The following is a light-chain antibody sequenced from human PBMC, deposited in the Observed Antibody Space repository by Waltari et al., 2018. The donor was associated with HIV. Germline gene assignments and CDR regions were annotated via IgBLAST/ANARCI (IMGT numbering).Light chain of an antibody. Sequence: QSVLTQPPSVSAAPRQKVPISCSGRSSNLGTNYISWYQQLPGTAPKLLIYENNKRPSGIPDRFSGSKSGTSATLGITGLQTGDEADYYCGTWDSSLSAFYVFGTGTKVTVL. CDR1: SSNLGTNY. CDR3: GTWDSSLSAFYV. J-gene: IGLJ1*01. V-gene: IGLV1-51*02. CDR2: ENN.